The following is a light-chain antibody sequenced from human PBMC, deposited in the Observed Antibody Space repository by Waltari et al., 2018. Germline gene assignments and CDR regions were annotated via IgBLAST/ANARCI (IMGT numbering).Light chain of an antibody. V-gene: IGLV2-23*02. Sequence: QSPPTQPASVSGSPGQSITISCTGTSSDVGQYKRVSCYQQHPGKAPKLMIYAVSKRPSGVSDRFSGSKSGDMASLTISGLQPEDEAEYFCSSYAGSSKGVFGGGTKVTVL. J-gene: IGLJ2*01. CDR2: AVS. CDR1: SSDVGQYKR. CDR3: SSYAGSSKGV.